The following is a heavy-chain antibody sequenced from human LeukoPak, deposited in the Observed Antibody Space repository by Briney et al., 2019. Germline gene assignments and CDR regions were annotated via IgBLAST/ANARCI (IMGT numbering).Heavy chain of an antibody. CDR3: SRDFVGAEDY. CDR2: INPAGSVT. J-gene: IGHJ4*02. D-gene: IGHD3-16*01. Sequence: GGSLTLSCSACGFTISSYWMHWVRQAPGKGLVWVSRINPAGSVTNHADSVRGRFTLSRDPATHTLYLEMNSLRAEDTAVYYCSRDFVGAEDYWGQGTLVTVSS. CDR1: GFTISSYW. V-gene: IGHV3-74*01.